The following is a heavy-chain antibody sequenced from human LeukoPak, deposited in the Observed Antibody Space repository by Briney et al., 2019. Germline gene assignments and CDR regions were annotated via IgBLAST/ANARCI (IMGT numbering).Heavy chain of an antibody. CDR1: AGSISTPY. CDR2: VFYGGIT. CDR3: ASGTVFGVITPQYFHY. V-gene: IGHV4-59*11. D-gene: IGHD3-3*01. Sequence: SETLSLTCTVSAGSISTPYWHWIRQSPGKRLEGIGFVFYGGITNYNPSLKSRVTIPLDTSKNQFSLKLTSVTAADTAVYYCASGTVFGVITPQYFHYWGQGTRVTVSS. J-gene: IGHJ4*02.